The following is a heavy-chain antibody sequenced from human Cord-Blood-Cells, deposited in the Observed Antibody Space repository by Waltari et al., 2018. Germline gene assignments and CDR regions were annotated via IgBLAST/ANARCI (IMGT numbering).Heavy chain of an antibody. CDR1: VYTLTELS. Sequence: QAQLVQSGAEVKKPGAAVKVSCKVSVYTLTELSMHWLRPAPGKGLEWMGGFDPEDGETIYAQKFQGRVTMTEDTSTDTAYMELSSLRSEDTAVYYCATGRKPDDILTISYYYGMDVWGQGTTVTVSS. J-gene: IGHJ6*02. D-gene: IGHD3-9*01. CDR3: ATGRKPDDILTISYYYGMDV. V-gene: IGHV1-24*01. CDR2: FDPEDGET.